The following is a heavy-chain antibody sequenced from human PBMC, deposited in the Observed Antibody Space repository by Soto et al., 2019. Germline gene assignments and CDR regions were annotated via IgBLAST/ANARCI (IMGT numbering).Heavy chain of an antibody. D-gene: IGHD5-12*01. CDR2: ISSSSSYI. J-gene: IGHJ3*02. Sequence: PGGSLRLSCAASGFTFSSYSMNWVRQAPGKGLEWVSSISSSSSYIYYADSVKGRFTISRDNAKNSLYLQMNSLRAEDTAVYYCARAYTRDGYNFDAFDIWGQGTMVTVS. CDR1: GFTFSSYS. V-gene: IGHV3-21*01. CDR3: ARAYTRDGYNFDAFDI.